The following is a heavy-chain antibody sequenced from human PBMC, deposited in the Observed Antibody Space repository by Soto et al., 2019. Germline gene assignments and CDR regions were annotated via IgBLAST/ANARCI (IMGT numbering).Heavy chain of an antibody. CDR3: ARDRSGSSEGEKGYYYYGMDV. CDR2: ISYDGSNK. V-gene: IGHV3-30-3*01. J-gene: IGHJ6*02. D-gene: IGHD6-6*01. CDR1: GFTFSSYA. Sequence: QVQLVESGGGVVQPGRSLRLSCAASGFTFSSYAMHWVRQAPGKGLEWVAVISYDGSNKYYADSVKGRFTISRDNSKNTRYLQMTSLRAEDTAVYYCARDRSGSSEGEKGYYYYGMDVWGQGTTVTVSS.